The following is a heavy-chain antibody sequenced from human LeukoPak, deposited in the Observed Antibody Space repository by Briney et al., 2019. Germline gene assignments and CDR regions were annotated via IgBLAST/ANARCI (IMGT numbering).Heavy chain of an antibody. CDR2: INTDGSST. CDR3: ARGTGTLGSLGH. CDR1: GFTFSSYW. Sequence: GGSLRLSCAASGFTFSSYWMHWVRQAPGKGLVWVSRINTDGSSTSYADSVKGRFTISRDNAKNTLYLQVNSLRAEDTAVYYCARGTGTLGSLGHWGQGTLVTVSS. J-gene: IGHJ4*02. V-gene: IGHV3-74*01. D-gene: IGHD1-1*01.